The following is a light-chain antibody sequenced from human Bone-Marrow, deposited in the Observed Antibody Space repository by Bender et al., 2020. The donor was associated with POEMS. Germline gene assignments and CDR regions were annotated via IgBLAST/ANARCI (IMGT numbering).Light chain of an antibody. CDR1: NIGSKG. V-gene: IGLV3-21*02. Sequence: SYVLTQSPSVSVAPGQTARITCGGNNIGSKGVHWYQQKAGQAPVVVLYDDADRPSGIPERFSGSNSGNTATLTISRVEADDEADYYCQVWDSGNAHVVFGGGTKLTVL. CDR3: QVWDSGNAHVV. CDR2: DDA. J-gene: IGLJ3*02.